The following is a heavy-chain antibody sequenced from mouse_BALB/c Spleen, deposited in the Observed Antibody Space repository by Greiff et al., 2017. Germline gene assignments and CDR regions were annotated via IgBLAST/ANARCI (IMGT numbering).Heavy chain of an antibody. CDR2: IWAGGST. CDR1: GFSLTSYG. CDR3: ASYYYGSSFAY. J-gene: IGHJ3*01. D-gene: IGHD1-1*01. V-gene: IGHV2-9*02. Sequence: VHLVESGPGLVAPSQSLSITCTVSGFSLTSYGVHWVRQPPGKGLEWLGVIWAGGSTNYNSALMSRLSISKDNSKSQVFLKMNSLQTDDTAMYYCASYYYGSSFAYWGQGTLVTVSA.